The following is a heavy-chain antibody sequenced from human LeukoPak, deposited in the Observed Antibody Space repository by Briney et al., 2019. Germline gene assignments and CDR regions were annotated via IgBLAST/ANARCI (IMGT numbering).Heavy chain of an antibody. CDR3: ARVQSAYCSSSSCYGGYFDY. CDR1: GYTFTSYA. V-gene: IGHV1-3*01. D-gene: IGHD2-2*01. Sequence: ASVKVSCKASGYTFTSYAMHWVRQAPGQRPEWMGWVNAGNGNTKYSQKFQGRVTITRDTSASTAYMELSSLRPEDTAVYYCARVQSAYCSSSSCYGGYFDYWGQGTLVTVSS. CDR2: VNAGNGNT. J-gene: IGHJ4*03.